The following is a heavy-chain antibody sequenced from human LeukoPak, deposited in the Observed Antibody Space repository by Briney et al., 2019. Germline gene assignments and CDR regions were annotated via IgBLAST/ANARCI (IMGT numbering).Heavy chain of an antibody. J-gene: IGHJ5*02. CDR2: INHSGST. V-gene: IGHV4-34*01. CDR1: GGSFSGYY. CDR3: AARRGRGFDP. Sequence: SETLSLTCAVYGGSFSGYYWSWIRQPPGKGLEWIGEINHSGSTNYNPSLKSRVTISVDTSKNQFSLKLSSVTAADTAVYYCAARRGRGFDPWGQGTLVTVSS. D-gene: IGHD1-1*01.